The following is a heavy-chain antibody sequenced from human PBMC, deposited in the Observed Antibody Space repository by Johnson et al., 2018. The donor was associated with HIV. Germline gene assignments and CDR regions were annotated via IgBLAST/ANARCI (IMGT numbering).Heavy chain of an antibody. CDR3: AREGGGTLVLGDEGAFDV. V-gene: IGHV3-30*19. D-gene: IGHD3-10*01. Sequence: FTLNTYGMHWVRQAPGKGLEWVAVISYDGSNKYYADSVKGRFTISRDNSKNTLYLQMNSLRTEDTAVYYCAREGGGTLVLGDEGAFDVWGQGTMVSVSS. J-gene: IGHJ3*01. CDR1: FTLNTYG. CDR2: ISYDGSNK.